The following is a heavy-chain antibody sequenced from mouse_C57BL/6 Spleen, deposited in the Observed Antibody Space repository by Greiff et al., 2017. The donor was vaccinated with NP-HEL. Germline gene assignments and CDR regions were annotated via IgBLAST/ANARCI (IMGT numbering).Heavy chain of an antibody. Sequence: EVQLQQSGPELVKPGASVKISCKASGYTFTDYYMNWVKQSHGKSLEWIGDINPNNGGTSYNQKFKGKATLTVDKSSSTAYMELRSLTSEDSAAYYCARNYEGYFDYWGQGTTLTVSS. J-gene: IGHJ2*01. V-gene: IGHV1-26*01. CDR3: ARNYEGYFDY. CDR2: INPNNGGT. CDR1: GYTFTDYY. D-gene: IGHD1-1*01.